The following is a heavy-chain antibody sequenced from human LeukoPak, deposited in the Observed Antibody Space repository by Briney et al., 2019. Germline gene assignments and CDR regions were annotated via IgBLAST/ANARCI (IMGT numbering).Heavy chain of an antibody. Sequence: PGRSLRLSCAASGFTFDAYAMHWVRQAPGKGLEWVSGISWNSGTIGYADSVKGRFTISRDNAKNSLYLQMNSLRAEETALYLCAKAALEGELQLGVNWFDPWGQGTLVTVSS. D-gene: IGHD1-7*01. CDR1: GFTFDAYA. CDR3: AKAALEGELQLGVNWFDP. V-gene: IGHV3-9*01. CDR2: ISWNSGTI. J-gene: IGHJ5*02.